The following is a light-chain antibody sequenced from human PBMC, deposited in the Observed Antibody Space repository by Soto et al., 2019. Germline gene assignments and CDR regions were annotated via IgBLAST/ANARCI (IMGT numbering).Light chain of an antibody. CDR3: TSFATPNTWV. J-gene: IGLJ3*02. Sequence: QSALTQPASVSGSPGQSITIPCTGTRRDIGIYNYVSWYQQHPGKVPKLIICEVTNRPSGVSDRVSGSKSGNTASLTISGLRAEDEADYYCTSFATPNTWVFGGGTKLTVL. CDR1: RRDIGIYNY. CDR2: EVT. V-gene: IGLV2-14*01.